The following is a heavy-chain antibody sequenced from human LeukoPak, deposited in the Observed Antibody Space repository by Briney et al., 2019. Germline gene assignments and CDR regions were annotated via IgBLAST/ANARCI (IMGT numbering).Heavy chain of an antibody. CDR2: ISSSSSYI. J-gene: IGHJ3*02. V-gene: IGHV3-21*01. CDR1: GFTFSSYS. D-gene: IGHD2-2*01. Sequence: GGSLRLSCAASGFTFSSYSMNWVRRAPGKGLEWVSSISSSSSYIYYADSVKGRFTISRDNAKNSLYLQMNSLRAEDTAVYYCARAGRVVPAAKNAFDIWGQGTMVTVSS. CDR3: ARAGRVVPAAKNAFDI.